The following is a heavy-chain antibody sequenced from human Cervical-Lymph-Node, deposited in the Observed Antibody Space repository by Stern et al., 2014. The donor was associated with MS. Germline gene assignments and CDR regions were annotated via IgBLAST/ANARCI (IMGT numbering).Heavy chain of an antibody. Sequence: QVQLVQSGAEVKKPGASVKVSCKASGYTFINYDINWVRQAPGRGLEWIGWMNPKIGNTGYAQEFQGRVTMTTNTSISTVYMELSSLTSDDTAVYYCARGLVVSSSLWFDPWGQGTLVTVSS. CDR2: MNPKIGNT. D-gene: IGHD6-6*01. J-gene: IGHJ5*02. CDR3: ARGLVVSSSLWFDP. V-gene: IGHV1-8*01. CDR1: GYTFINYD.